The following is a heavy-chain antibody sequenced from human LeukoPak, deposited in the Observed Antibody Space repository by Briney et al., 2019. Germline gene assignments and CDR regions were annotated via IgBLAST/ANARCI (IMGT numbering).Heavy chain of an antibody. D-gene: IGHD5-18*01. CDR2: IYYSGST. CDR3: ARAEWIQLWWDWFDP. CDR1: GGSISSGDYY. J-gene: IGHJ5*02. Sequence: SETLSLTCTVSGGSISSGDYYWSWIRQPPGKGLEWIGYIYYSGSTYYNPSLKSRVTISVDTSKNQFSLKLSSATAADTAVYYCARAEWIQLWWDWFDPWGQGTLVTVSS. V-gene: IGHV4-30-4*08.